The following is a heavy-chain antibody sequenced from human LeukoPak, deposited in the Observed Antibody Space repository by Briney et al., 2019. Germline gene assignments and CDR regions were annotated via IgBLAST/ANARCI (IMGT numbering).Heavy chain of an antibody. D-gene: IGHD1-26*01. CDR1: GYTFTTYY. CDR2: INPSGGST. CDR3: AREAGSTDAFDI. Sequence: ASVKVSCKASGYTFTTYYMHWVRQAPGQGLEWMGIINPSGGSTTYAQKFQGRVTITADKSTSTAYMELSSLRSEDTAVYYCAREAGSTDAFDIWGQGTMVTVSS. V-gene: IGHV1-46*01. J-gene: IGHJ3*02.